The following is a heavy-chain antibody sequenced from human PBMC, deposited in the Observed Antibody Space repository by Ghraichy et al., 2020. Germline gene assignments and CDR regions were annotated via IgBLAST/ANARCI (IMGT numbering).Heavy chain of an antibody. CDR3: ARASSVVRFYYYAGLDV. D-gene: IGHD4-23*01. CDR1: GFTFDGYN. J-gene: IGHJ6*02. CDR2: ISTSGRSI. Sequence: GESLNISCVGSGFTFDGYNMNWVRQSPGKGLEWVAYISTSGRSIFYADSVKGRFTVSRDNAQNSLYLQMKSLRDEDTAVYFCARASSVVRFYYYAGLDVWGQGTTVTVSS. V-gene: IGHV3-48*02.